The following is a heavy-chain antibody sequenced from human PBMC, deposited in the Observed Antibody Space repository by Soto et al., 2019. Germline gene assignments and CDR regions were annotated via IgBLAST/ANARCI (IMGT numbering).Heavy chain of an antibody. CDR3: ARTHSGSYYSVFNY. CDR1: KVSISSGYY. CDR2: IYRSGTT. J-gene: IGHJ4*02. V-gene: IGHV4-38-2*01. Sequence: PSETLALTCVVSKVSISSGYYWGWIRQSPGKGLEWIASIYRSGTTSYNPSLKSRVTISVDPSKNQFSLMLTAVTAADTAVYYCARTHSGSYYSVFNYWGRGSLVTVSS. D-gene: IGHD1-26*01.